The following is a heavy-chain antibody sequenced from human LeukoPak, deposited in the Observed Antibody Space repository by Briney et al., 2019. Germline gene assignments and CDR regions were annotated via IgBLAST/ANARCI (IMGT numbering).Heavy chain of an antibody. CDR3: ARGSRIAAATYYYYMDV. Sequence: GGSLRLSCAASGFTFSSYWMHWVRQAPGKGLVWVSRISSDGSSTSYADSVKGRFTISRDNAKNTLYLQMNSLRAEDTAVYYCARGSRIAAATYYYYMDVWGKGTTVTVSS. J-gene: IGHJ6*03. CDR2: ISSDGSST. D-gene: IGHD6-13*01. CDR1: GFTFSSYW. V-gene: IGHV3-74*01.